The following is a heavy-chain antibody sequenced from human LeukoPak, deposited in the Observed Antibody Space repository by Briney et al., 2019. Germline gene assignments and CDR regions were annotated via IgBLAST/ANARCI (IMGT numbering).Heavy chain of an antibody. J-gene: IGHJ4*02. CDR1: GYTFTDYY. CDR2: INPNSGVT. Sequence: EASVKVSCKASGYTFTDYYMHWVRQAPGQGLEWMGWINPNSGVTNYAQMFQGRVTMTRVTSISTAYVELSRPRSDDTAVYYCARGGEDSSAYSYGLWYWGQGTLVTVSS. V-gene: IGHV1-2*02. D-gene: IGHD3-22*01. CDR3: ARGGEDSSAYSYGLWY.